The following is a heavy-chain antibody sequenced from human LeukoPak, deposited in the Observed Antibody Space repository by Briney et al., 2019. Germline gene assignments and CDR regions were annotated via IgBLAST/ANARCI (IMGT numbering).Heavy chain of an antibody. CDR3: ARAPTTVVTLGDY. CDR2: ISYDGSNK. CDR1: EFSFSTYG. V-gene: IGHV3-30*03. Sequence: GRSLRLSCAASEFSFSTYGMHWVRQAPGKGLEWVAIISYDGSNKYYADSVKGRFIISRDNSKSTLYLQMNSLRAEDTAVYYCARAPTTVVTLGDYWGQGTLVTVSS. D-gene: IGHD4-23*01. J-gene: IGHJ4*02.